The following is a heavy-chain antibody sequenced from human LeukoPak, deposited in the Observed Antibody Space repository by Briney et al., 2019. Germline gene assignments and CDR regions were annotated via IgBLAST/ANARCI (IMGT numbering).Heavy chain of an antibody. D-gene: IGHD3-3*01. J-gene: IGHJ6*03. V-gene: IGHV3-20*04. CDR1: GFTFDDFG. CDR2: ISWNGVST. CDR3: ARDLRSRFSEDFYYYMDV. Sequence: GGSLRLSCAPSGFTFDDFGMSWVRQTPGKGLEWVSGISWNGVSTGYADSVKGRFTISRDNGKNSLYLQMNSLRAEDTALYYCARDLRSRFSEDFYYYMDVWGKGTTVTVSS.